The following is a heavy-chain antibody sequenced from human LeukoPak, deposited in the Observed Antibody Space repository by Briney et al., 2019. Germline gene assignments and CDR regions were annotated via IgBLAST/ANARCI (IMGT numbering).Heavy chain of an antibody. CDR3: ARDRRAGSYYYYMDV. Sequence: PGGSLRLSCAASGFTFSSYEMNWVRQAPGKGLEWVSYISSSGSTIYYADSVKGRFTTSRDNSKNTLYLQMNSLRAEDTAVYYCARDRRAGSYYYYMDVWGKGTTVTISS. CDR1: GFTFSSYE. CDR2: ISSSGSTI. V-gene: IGHV3-48*03. D-gene: IGHD6-19*01. J-gene: IGHJ6*03.